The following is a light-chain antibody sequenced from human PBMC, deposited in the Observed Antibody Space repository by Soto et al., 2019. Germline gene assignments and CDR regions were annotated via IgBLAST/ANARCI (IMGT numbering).Light chain of an antibody. CDR3: QQYNTYSPLT. CDR2: DAS. Sequence: DIQMTQSPSTLSASVGDRVTITCRASQSISSWLAWYQQKPGKAPKLLIYDASSLESDVPSRFSGSGSGTEFTLTISSLQPDDFATYYCQQYNTYSPLTFGGGTKVDIK. J-gene: IGKJ4*01. CDR1: QSISSW. V-gene: IGKV1-5*01.